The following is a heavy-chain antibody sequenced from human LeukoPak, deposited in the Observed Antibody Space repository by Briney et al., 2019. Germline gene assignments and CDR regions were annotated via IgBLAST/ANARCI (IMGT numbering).Heavy chain of an antibody. Sequence: SETLSLTCTVSGGSISSYYWSWIRQPPWKGLGWIGYIYYSGSTNYNPSLKSRVTISVDTSKNQFSLKLSSVTAADTAVYYCARVLYYDFWSGPYYFDYWGQGTLVTVSS. V-gene: IGHV4-59*01. CDR3: ARVLYYDFWSGPYYFDY. CDR1: GGSISSYY. CDR2: IYYSGST. D-gene: IGHD3-3*01. J-gene: IGHJ4*02.